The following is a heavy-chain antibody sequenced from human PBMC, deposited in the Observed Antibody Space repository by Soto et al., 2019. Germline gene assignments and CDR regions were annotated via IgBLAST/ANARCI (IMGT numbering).Heavy chain of an antibody. J-gene: IGHJ6*02. CDR3: ARLVSGAVRGVIITHSPGHYYYGMDV. CDR1: GGSFSGYY. CDR2: INHSGST. Sequence: SETLSLTCAVYGGSFSGYYWSWIRQPPGKGLEWIEEINHSGSTNYNPSLKSRVTIPVDTSKNQFSLKLSSVTAADTAVYYCARLVSGAVRGVIITHSPGHYYYGMDVWGQGTTVTVSS. V-gene: IGHV4-34*01. D-gene: IGHD3-10*01.